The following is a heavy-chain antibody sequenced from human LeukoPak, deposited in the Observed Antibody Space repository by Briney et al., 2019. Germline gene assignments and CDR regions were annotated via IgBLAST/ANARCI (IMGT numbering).Heavy chain of an antibody. CDR3: ARAYGSGYDSNWFDP. V-gene: IGHV1-2*02. CDR1: GYTFTGYY. J-gene: IGHJ5*02. D-gene: IGHD5-12*01. CDR2: INPNSGGT. Sequence: ASVKVSCKASGYTFTGYYMHWVRQAPGQGLEWMGWINPNSGGTNYAQKFQGRVTMTRDTSSSTAYMELSRLRSDDTAVYYCARAYGSGYDSNWFDPWGQGTLVTVSS.